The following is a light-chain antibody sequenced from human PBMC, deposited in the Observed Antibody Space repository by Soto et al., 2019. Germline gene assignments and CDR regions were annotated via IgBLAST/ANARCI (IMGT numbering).Light chain of an antibody. CDR2: GAS. J-gene: IGKJ2*01. CDR1: QTIGDH. V-gene: IGKV1-39*01. Sequence: DIQMTQSPSSLSASVGDRVTITCRASQTIGDHLNWYQQKPGKAPSLLIYGASSLRSGVPSRFSGGGSGTDFSLSLTRLQPEDFAAYYCQQSFRTPYIFGQGTKLEI. CDR3: QQSFRTPYI.